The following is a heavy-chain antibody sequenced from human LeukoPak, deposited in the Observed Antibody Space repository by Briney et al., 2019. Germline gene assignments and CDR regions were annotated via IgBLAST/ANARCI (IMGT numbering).Heavy chain of an antibody. V-gene: IGHV4-59*01. CDR2: IYYSGST. J-gene: IGHJ4*02. CDR3: ARGDDSSGYYPPFDY. Sequence: PSETLSLTCTVSGGSISSYYWSWIQQPPGKGLEWIGYIYYSGSTNYNPSLKSRVTISVDMSKNQFSLKLSSVTAADTAVYYCARGDDSSGYYPPFDYWGQGTLISVSS. CDR1: GGSISSYY. D-gene: IGHD3-22*01.